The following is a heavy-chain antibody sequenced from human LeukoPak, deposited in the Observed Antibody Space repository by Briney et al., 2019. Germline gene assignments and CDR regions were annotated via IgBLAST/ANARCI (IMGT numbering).Heavy chain of an antibody. CDR3: AKWLHKYCSSTGCYTGEYFQH. Sequence: GGSLRLSCAASGFTFGSYWMSWVRQAPGKGLEWVANIKQDGSEKYYVDSVKGRFTISRDNAKNSLYLQMNSLRAEDTAVYYCAKWLHKYCSSTGCYTGEYFQHWGQGTLVTVSS. CDR2: IKQDGSEK. J-gene: IGHJ1*01. D-gene: IGHD2-2*02. V-gene: IGHV3-7*01. CDR1: GFTFGSYW.